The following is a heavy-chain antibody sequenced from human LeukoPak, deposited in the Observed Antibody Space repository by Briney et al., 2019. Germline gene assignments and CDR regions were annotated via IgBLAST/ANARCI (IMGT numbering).Heavy chain of an antibody. CDR1: GFVFSDYG. V-gene: IGHV3-48*04. CDR2: ISSSGSTI. D-gene: IGHD2-15*01. J-gene: IGHJ4*02. Sequence: GGSLRLSCAASGFVFSDYGMHWVRQAPGKGLEWVSYISSSGSTIYYADSVKGRFTISRDNAKNSLYLQINSLRAGDTAVYYCASRYCSGGSCYFDYWGQGTLVTVSS. CDR3: ASRYCSGGSCYFDY.